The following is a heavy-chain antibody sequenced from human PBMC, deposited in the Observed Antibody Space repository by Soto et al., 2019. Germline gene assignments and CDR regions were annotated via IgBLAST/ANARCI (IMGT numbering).Heavy chain of an antibody. V-gene: IGHV6-1*01. J-gene: IGHJ4*01. CDR2: TYYRSKWYN. D-gene: IGHD3-10*01. CDR1: GDSVSSNTAA. Sequence: SQTLQLTCPVSGDSVSSNTAAWNWIRQSPSRGLEWLGRTYYRSKWYNNYALSVKSRITISPDTSKNQLSLQLNSVTPEDTAVYYCGRDSFYNIVYLGFDDWGHVTLFTVCS. CDR3: GRDSFYNIVYLGFDD.